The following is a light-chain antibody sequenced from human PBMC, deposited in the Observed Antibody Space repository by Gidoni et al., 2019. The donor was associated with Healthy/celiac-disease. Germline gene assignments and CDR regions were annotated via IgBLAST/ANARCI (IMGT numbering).Light chain of an antibody. J-gene: IGKJ2*01. CDR2: GAS. CDR3: QQYNNWPPRVT. CDR1: QIVSSN. V-gene: IGKV3-15*01. Sequence: EIVMTQSPATLSVSPGERATLSCRASQIVSSNLAWYQQKPGQAPRLLIYGASTRATGIPARFSGSGSGTEFTLTISSLQSEDFAVYYCQQYNNWPPRVTFGQWTKLEIK.